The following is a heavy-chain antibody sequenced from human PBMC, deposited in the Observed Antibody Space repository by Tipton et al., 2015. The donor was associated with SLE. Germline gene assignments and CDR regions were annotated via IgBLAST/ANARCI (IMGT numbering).Heavy chain of an antibody. CDR3: ATLGFDY. CDR2: IRYDGSNK. D-gene: IGHD7-27*01. J-gene: IGHJ4*02. V-gene: IGHV3-30*02. Sequence: SLRLSCAASGFTFKNNAMNWVRQAPGKGLEWVTFIRYDGSNKYYADSVKGRFTISRDNSKNTLYLQMNSLRAEDTAVYYCATLGFDYWGQGTLVTVSS. CDR1: GFTFKNNA.